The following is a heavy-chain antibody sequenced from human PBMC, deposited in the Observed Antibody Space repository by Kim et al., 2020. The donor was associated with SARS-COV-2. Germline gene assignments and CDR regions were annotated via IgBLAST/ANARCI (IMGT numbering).Heavy chain of an antibody. CDR3: ARGFHSGSGSYYSPVFY. D-gene: IGHD3-10*01. Sequence: GGSLRLSCAASGLTFSSYALHWVRQAPGKGLEWVAVISYDGSNKHYADSVKGRCTISRDYSKNTLYLQMNSLRAEDTAVYYCARGFHSGSGSYYSPVFYWGQGTLVTVSS. J-gene: IGHJ4*02. CDR2: ISYDGSNK. CDR1: GLTFSSYA. V-gene: IGHV3-30*04.